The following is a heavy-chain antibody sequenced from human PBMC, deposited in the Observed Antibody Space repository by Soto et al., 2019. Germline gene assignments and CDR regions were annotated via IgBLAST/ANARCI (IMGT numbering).Heavy chain of an antibody. V-gene: IGHV4-31*03. CDR3: ARDTIFGVVRLGLYYYGMDV. Sequence: QVQLQESGPGLVKPSQTLSLTCTVSGGSISSGGYYWSWIRQHPGQGLEWIGYIYYSGSTYYNPSLKSRVTISVDTSKNQFSLKLSSVTAADTAVYYCARDTIFGVVRLGLYYYGMDVWGQGTTVTVSS. J-gene: IGHJ6*02. CDR2: IYYSGST. D-gene: IGHD3-3*01. CDR1: GGSISSGGYY.